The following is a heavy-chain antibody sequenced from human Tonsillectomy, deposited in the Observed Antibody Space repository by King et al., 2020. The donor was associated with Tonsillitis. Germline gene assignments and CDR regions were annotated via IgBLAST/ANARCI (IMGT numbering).Heavy chain of an antibody. CDR2: IIPIFGTA. D-gene: IGHD1-26*01. Sequence: VQLVESGAEVKKPGSSVKVSCKASGGSFSSYAISWVRQAPGQGLQWMGGIIPIFGTANYAQKVQGRVTITADESTSTANMDLSSLRSEDTAVYYCARVLGARGAFDIWGQGTMVTVSS. J-gene: IGHJ3*02. CDR1: GGSFSSYA. V-gene: IGHV1-69*01. CDR3: ARVLGARGAFDI.